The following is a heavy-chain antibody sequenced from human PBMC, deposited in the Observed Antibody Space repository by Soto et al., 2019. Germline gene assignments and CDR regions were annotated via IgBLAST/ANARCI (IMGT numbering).Heavy chain of an antibody. V-gene: IGHV3-23*01. CDR1: GFAFSSHP. CDR2: ISDGGDLT. J-gene: IGHJ3*02. Sequence: GGSLRLSCAASGFAFSSHPMSWVRQAPEKGLEWVAGISDGGDLTYNADSVTGRFTISRDNSRNTLYLQMNSLRAEDTAVYYCARRVIGSSRAFDIWGQGTMVTVSS. CDR3: ARRVIGSSRAFDI. D-gene: IGHD3-10*01.